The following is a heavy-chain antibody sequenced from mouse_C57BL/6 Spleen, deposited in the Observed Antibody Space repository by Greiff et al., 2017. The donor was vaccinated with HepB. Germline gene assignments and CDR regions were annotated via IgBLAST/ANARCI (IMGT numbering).Heavy chain of an antibody. CDR1: GYAFTNYL. D-gene: IGHD3-2*02. CDR3: ARGQLRLRAMDY. CDR2: INPGSGGT. J-gene: IGHJ4*01. V-gene: IGHV1-54*01. Sequence: QVQLQQSGAELVRPGTSVKVSCKASGYAFTNYLIEWVKQRPGQGLEWIGVINPGSGGTNYNEKFKGKATLTADKSASTAYMQLSSLTSEDSAVYFCARGQLRLRAMDYWGQGTSVTVSS.